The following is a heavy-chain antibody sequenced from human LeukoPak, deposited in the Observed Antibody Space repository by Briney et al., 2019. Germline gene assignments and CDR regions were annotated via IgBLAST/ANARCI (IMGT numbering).Heavy chain of an antibody. CDR3: ARLGLNYYAN. CDR2: ISGSGGST. Sequence: GGSLRLSCAVSGFTFSSYAMSWVRQAPGEGLEWVTAISGSGGSTYYADSVKGRFTISRDNSKNTLYLQMNSRRAEDTAVYYCARLGLNYYANWGQGTLVTVSS. D-gene: IGHD3/OR15-3a*01. J-gene: IGHJ4*02. V-gene: IGHV3-23*01. CDR1: GFTFSSYA.